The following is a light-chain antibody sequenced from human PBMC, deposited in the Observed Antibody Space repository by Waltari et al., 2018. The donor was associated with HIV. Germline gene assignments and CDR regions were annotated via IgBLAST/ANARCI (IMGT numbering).Light chain of an antibody. CDR3: SSYTSSNTVI. CDR1: SSDVGGYNY. Sequence: QSALTQSASVSGSPGQSITLSCTATSSDVGGYNYVSWYQQHPGKAPKLVIYNVSNRPSGVSNRFSGSKSGNTASLTISGLQAEDEAEYYCSSYTSSNTVIFGGGTRVTVL. V-gene: IGLV2-14*01. J-gene: IGLJ2*01. CDR2: NVS.